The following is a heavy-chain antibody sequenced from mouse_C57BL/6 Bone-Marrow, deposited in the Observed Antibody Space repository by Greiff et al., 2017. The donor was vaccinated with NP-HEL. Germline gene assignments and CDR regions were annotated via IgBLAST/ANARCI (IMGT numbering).Heavy chain of an antibody. V-gene: IGHV1-61*01. D-gene: IGHD2-5*01. J-gene: IGHJ1*03. CDR1: GYTFTSYW. CDR3: ARSEYSNYEDWYFDV. Sequence: VQLQQPGAELVRPGSSVKLSCKASGYTFTSYWMDWVKQRPGQGLEWIGNIYPSDSETHYNQKFKDKATLTVDKSSSTAYMQLSSLTSEDSAVYYCARSEYSNYEDWYFDVWGTGTTVTVSS. CDR2: IYPSDSET.